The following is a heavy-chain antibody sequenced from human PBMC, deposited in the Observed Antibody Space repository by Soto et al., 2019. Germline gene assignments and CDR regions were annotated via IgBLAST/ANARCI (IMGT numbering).Heavy chain of an antibody. D-gene: IGHD5-12*01. V-gene: IGHV3-30*18. CDR1: GFTFSSYG. CDR2: ISYDGSNK. CDR3: AKDMVGSGYGNFEY. Sequence: GGSLRLSCAASGFTFSSYGMHWVRQAPGKGLEWVAVISYDGSNKYYADSVKGRFTISRDNSKNTLYLQMNSLRAEDTAVYYCAKDMVGSGYGNFEYWGQGTLVTVSS. J-gene: IGHJ4*02.